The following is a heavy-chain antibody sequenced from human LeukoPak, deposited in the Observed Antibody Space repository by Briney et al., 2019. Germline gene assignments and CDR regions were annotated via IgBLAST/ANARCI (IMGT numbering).Heavy chain of an antibody. J-gene: IGHJ3*02. CDR2: IYYSGST. Sequence: PSETLSLTCTVSGGSISNYYWGWIRQPPGRGLEWIGYIYYSGSTNYNPSLKSRVTISVDTSKNQFSLKLSSVTAADTAVYYCATTKAAARGAFDIWGQGTMVTVSS. D-gene: IGHD6-6*01. CDR1: GGSISNYY. V-gene: IGHV4-59*01. CDR3: ATTKAAARGAFDI.